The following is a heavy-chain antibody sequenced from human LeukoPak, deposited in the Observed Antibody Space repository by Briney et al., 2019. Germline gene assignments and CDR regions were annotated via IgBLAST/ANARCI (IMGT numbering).Heavy chain of an antibody. CDR2: INPSGGST. D-gene: IGHD6-13*01. CDR3: ARHLGIAAAPGDY. V-gene: IGHV1-46*01. CDR1: GYTFTSYY. J-gene: IGHJ4*02. Sequence: ASVKVSCKASGYTFTSYYMHWVRQAPGQGLEWMGIINPSGGSTSYAQKFQGRVTMTRDMSTSTVYMELSSLKASDTAMYYCARHLGIAAAPGDYWGQGTLVTVSS.